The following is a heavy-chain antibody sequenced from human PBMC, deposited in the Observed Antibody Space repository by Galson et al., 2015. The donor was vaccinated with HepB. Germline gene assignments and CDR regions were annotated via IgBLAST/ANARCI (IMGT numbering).Heavy chain of an antibody. Sequence: SETLSLTCTVSGGSISSSSYFWGWIRQPPGKGLEWIGSIYYTGSTYYNPSLKSRVTLSLGKSKNQFSLKLSSVTAADTAVYYCANRLGYDFWIIDIWGQGTLVTVSS. V-gene: IGHV4-39*07. CDR2: IYYTGST. J-gene: IGHJ4*02. CDR3: ANRLGYDFWIIDI. CDR1: GGSISSSSYF. D-gene: IGHD3-3*01.